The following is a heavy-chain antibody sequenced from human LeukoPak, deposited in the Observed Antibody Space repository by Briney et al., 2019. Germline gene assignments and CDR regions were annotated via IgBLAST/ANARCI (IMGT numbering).Heavy chain of an antibody. CDR2: IYHSGST. CDR1: GGSIRSYY. D-gene: IGHD4/OR15-4a*01. Sequence: SETLSLTCTVSGGSIRSYYWSWIRQPPGKGLEWIGYIYHSGSTNYSPSLKSRVTISVDTSRTQFSLKLSSVTAADTAVYYCARAREASVLEWGQGTLVTVSS. CDR3: ARAREASVLE. J-gene: IGHJ4*02. V-gene: IGHV4-59*01.